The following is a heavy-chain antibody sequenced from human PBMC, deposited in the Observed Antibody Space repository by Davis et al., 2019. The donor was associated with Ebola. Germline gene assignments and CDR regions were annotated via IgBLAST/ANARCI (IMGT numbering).Heavy chain of an antibody. D-gene: IGHD2-21*01. Sequence: GESLKISCVASGFSFSSYTMNWVRQAPGKGLEWVSHISVGGGPTYGDSVRGRFSISRDISKNTLYLQMNSLRVEDTAVYYCARGGFHCGGDCAHRFDPWGQGTPVTVSS. CDR2: ISVGGGPT. J-gene: IGHJ5*02. CDR1: GFSFSSYT. CDR3: ARGGFHCGGDCAHRFDP. V-gene: IGHV3-23*01.